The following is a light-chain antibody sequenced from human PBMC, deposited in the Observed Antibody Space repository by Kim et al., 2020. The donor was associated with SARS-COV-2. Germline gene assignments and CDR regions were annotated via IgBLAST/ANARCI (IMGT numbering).Light chain of an antibody. CDR1: KLGEKY. CDR3: QAWDSSTWV. J-gene: IGLJ3*02. V-gene: IGLV3-1*01. CDR2: QDS. Sequence: SVSPGQSASITCSGDKLGEKYAGWYQQKPGQSPLLVIYQDSKRPSGIPERFSGSNAGNTATLTISGTQAMDEADYYCQAWDSSTWVFGGGTQLTVL.